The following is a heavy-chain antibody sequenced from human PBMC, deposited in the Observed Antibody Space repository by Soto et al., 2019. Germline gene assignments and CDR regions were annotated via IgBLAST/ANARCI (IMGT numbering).Heavy chain of an antibody. V-gene: IGHV3-15*01. CDR1: GFTFSNAW. CDR3: TTRMYN. Sequence: EVQLVESGGGLVKPGGSLRLSCAASGFTFSNAWMSWVRQAPGKGLEWVGRIKRKTDGGTTDYAAPVKGRFTISRDDSKNTLYLQRNSLKTEATAVYYCTTRMYNWGQGTLVTVSS. CDR2: IKRKTDGGTT. D-gene: IGHD1-20*01. J-gene: IGHJ4*02.